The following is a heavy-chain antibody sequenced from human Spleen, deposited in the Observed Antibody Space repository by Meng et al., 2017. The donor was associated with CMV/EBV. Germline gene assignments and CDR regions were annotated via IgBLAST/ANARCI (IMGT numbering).Heavy chain of an antibody. Sequence: ASVKVSCKASGYIIITSCRHWVRQAPGQRLEWMGWSNAGNGNTKYSQEFQGRVTITRDTSASTAYMELSSLRSEDMAVYYCARGRPYGMDVWGQGTTVTVSS. V-gene: IGHV1-3*02. J-gene: IGHJ6*02. CDR3: ARGRPYGMDV. CDR1: GYIIITSC. CDR2: SNAGNGNT.